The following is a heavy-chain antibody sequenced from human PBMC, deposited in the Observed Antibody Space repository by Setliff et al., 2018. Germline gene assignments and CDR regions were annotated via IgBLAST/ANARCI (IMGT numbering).Heavy chain of an antibody. D-gene: IGHD2-21*01. CDR3: AGEGVGIVRRGYFDL. Sequence: SETLSLTCTVSGGSISSGSYYWSWIRQPAGKGLEWIGHIYTSGSTNYNPSLKSRVTISVDTSKNQFSLKLSSVTAADTAVYYCAGEGVGIVRRGYFDLWGRGTLVTVSS. CDR2: IYTSGST. J-gene: IGHJ2*01. V-gene: IGHV4-61*09. CDR1: GGSISSGSYY.